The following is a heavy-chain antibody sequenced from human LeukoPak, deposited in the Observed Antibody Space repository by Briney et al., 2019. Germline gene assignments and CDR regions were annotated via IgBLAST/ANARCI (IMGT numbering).Heavy chain of an antibody. CDR3: ARLGTYGSGSYSSFDAFDI. D-gene: IGHD3-10*01. CDR2: IKQDGSEK. Sequence: PGGSLRLSCAASGFTFSSYWMSWVRQAPGKGLEWVANIKQDGSEKYYVDSVKGRSTISRDNAKNSLYLQMNSLRAEDTAVYYCARLGTYGSGSYSSFDAFDIWGQGTMVTVSS. J-gene: IGHJ3*02. CDR1: GFTFSSYW. V-gene: IGHV3-7*01.